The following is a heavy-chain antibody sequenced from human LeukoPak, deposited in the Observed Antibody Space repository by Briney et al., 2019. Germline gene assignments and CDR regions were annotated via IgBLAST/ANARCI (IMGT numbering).Heavy chain of an antibody. CDR1: GYSFSTYW. D-gene: IGHD3-10*01. V-gene: IGHV5-51*01. CDR3: ARHPGQAWFDP. Sequence: ESLKISCKGSGYSFSTYWIGWVRQMPGKGLEWMGIIYPGDSDTRYSPSFQGQVTISADKAISTAYLQWSSLKASDTAVYYCARHPGQAWFDPWGQGTLVTVSS. CDR2: IYPGDSDT. J-gene: IGHJ5*02.